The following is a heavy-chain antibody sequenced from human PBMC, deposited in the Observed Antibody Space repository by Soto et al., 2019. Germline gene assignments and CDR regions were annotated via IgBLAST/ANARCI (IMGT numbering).Heavy chain of an antibody. CDR1: GGTFSSYA. CDR2: IIPIFGTA. D-gene: IGHD1-26*01. CDR3: ARDSDIVGATDYYYYGMDV. J-gene: IGHJ6*02. Sequence: QVQLVQSGAEVKKPGSSVKVSCKASGGTFSSYAISWVRQAPGQGLEWMGGIIPIFGTANYAQKFQGRVTITADESTSTAYMELSSLRSEDTAVYYCARDSDIVGATDYYYYGMDVWGQGTTVTVSS. V-gene: IGHV1-69*01.